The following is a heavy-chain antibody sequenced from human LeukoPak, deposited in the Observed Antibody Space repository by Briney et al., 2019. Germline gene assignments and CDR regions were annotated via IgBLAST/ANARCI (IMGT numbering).Heavy chain of an antibody. CDR1: GYTFTGYY. CDR2: INTNSGGT. J-gene: IGHJ3*02. V-gene: IGHV1-2*02. CDR3: ARQQWLVNAFDI. D-gene: IGHD6-19*01. Sequence: ASVKVSCKASGYTFTGYYMHWVRQAPGQGHEWMGWINTNSGGTNYAQKFQSRVTMTRDTSISTAYMELGRLRSDDTAVYYCARQQWLVNAFDIWGQGTMVTVSS.